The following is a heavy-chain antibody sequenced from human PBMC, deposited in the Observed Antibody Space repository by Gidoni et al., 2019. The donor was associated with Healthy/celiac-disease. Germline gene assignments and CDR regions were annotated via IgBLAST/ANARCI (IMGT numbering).Heavy chain of an antibody. CDR3: AKRPGGIEGYYFDY. CDR2: ITYDGSNK. J-gene: IGHJ4*02. Sequence: QVQLVESGGGVVHPGRSLRLSCAASGFTFSSDGMHWVRQAPGKGLGGVAVITYDGSNKYYADSVKGRFTISRDKSKNKLYLQMNSLRAEDTAVYYCAKRPGGIEGYYFDYWGQGTLVTVSS. V-gene: IGHV3-30*18. D-gene: IGHD1-26*01. CDR1: GFTFSSDG.